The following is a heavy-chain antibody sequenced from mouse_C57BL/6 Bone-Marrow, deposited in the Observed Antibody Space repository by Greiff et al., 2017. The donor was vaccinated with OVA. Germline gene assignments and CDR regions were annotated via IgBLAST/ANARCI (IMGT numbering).Heavy chain of an antibody. CDR3: TNGNSWFAY. V-gene: IGHV1-15*01. D-gene: IGHD2-1*01. Sequence: QVHVKQSGAELVRPGASVTLSCKASGYTFTDYEMHWVKQTPVHGLEWIGAIDPETGGTAYNQKFKGKAILTADKSSSTAYMELRSLTSEDSAVYYCTNGNSWFAYWGQGTLVTVSA. J-gene: IGHJ3*01. CDR1: GYTFTDYE. CDR2: IDPETGGT.